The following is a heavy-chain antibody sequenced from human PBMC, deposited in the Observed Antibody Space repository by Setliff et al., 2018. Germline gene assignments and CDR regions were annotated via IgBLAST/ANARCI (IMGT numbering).Heavy chain of an antibody. CDR1: GFTFSNYW. Sequence: GGSLRLSCAASGFTFSNYWMTWVRQAPGKGLEWVANIKEDGGEQYYVDSVKGRFTISRDNAKNSLYRQMNSLAAEDTAVFYCVRLAGQLGQTRSNYYYYYYMDVWGKGTTVTVSS. CDR3: VRLAGQLGQTRSNYYYYYYMDV. D-gene: IGHD6-6*01. V-gene: IGHV3-7*01. J-gene: IGHJ6*03. CDR2: IKEDGGEQ.